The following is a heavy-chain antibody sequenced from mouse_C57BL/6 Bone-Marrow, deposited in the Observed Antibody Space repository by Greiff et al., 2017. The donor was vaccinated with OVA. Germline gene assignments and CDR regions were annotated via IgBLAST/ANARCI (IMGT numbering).Heavy chain of an antibody. V-gene: IGHV1-53*01. D-gene: IGHD1-1*01. J-gene: IGHJ1*03. CDR1: GYTFTSYW. CDR2: INPSNGGT. CDR3: ARGFITTVDWYFDV. Sequence: VQLQQPGTELVKPGASVKLSCKASGYTFTSYWMHWVKQRPGQGLEWIGNINPSNGGTNYNEKFKSKATLTVDKSSSTAYMQLSSLTSEDSAVYYCARGFITTVDWYFDVWGTGTTVTVSS.